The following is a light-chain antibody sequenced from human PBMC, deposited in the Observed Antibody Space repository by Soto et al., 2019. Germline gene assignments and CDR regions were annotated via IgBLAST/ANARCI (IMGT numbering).Light chain of an antibody. J-gene: IGKJ1*01. V-gene: IGKV1-39*01. CDR2: AAS. CDR3: QQSYSTPLG. Sequence: DIQMTQSPSPLSASVGDRVTITCRASQSISTYLNWYQQKPGKAPKLLIYAASSLQSGVPSRFGGSGSGTDFTLTISNLQPEDFATYYCQQSYSTPLGFGQGTKVEIK. CDR1: QSISTY.